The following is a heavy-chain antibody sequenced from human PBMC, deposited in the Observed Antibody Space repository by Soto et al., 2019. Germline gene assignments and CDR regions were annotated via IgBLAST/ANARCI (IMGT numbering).Heavy chain of an antibody. V-gene: IGHV3-7*03. CDR3: ARPPSVLRFLEWLSNYYYYYGMDV. J-gene: IGHJ6*02. CDR2: IKQDGSEK. Sequence: GSLRLSCAASVFTVSSYWMSWVRQAPGKGLEWVANIKQDGSEKYYVDSVKGRFTISRDNAKNSLYLQMNSLRAEDTAVYYCARPPSVLRFLEWLSNYYYYYGMDVWGQGTTVTVSS. CDR1: VFTVSSYW. D-gene: IGHD3-3*01.